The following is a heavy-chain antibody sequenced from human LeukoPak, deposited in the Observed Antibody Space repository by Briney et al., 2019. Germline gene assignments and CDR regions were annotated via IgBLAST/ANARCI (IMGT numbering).Heavy chain of an antibody. D-gene: IGHD5-12*01. Sequence: ASVKVSCKASGYTFTTYTIHWVRQAPGQRLEWMGWINAGNDNTKYSQKFQDRVTITRDTSASTAYMELSSLRSEDTAMYYCASSRGYDVGGYFDYWGQGTLVTVSS. V-gene: IGHV1-3*01. CDR2: INAGNDNT. CDR3: ASSRGYDVGGYFDY. CDR1: GYTFTTYT. J-gene: IGHJ4*02.